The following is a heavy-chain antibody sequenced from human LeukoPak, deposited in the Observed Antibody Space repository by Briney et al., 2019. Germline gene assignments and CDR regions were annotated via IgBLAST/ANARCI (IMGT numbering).Heavy chain of an antibody. V-gene: IGHV3-20*04. CDR2: INWNGGST. D-gene: IGHD4-17*01. CDR3: ARAAHYGDYALVKYYFDY. Sequence: GGSLRLSCAASGFTFDDYGMSWVRQAPGKRLEWVSGINWNGGSTGYADSVKGRFTISRDNAKTSLYLQMNSLRPEDTALYYCARAAHYGDYALVKYYFDYWGQGTLVTVSS. J-gene: IGHJ4*02. CDR1: GFTFDDYG.